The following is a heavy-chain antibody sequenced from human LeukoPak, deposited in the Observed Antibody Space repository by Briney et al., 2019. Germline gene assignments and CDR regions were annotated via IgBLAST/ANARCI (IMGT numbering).Heavy chain of an antibody. D-gene: IGHD3-10*01. Sequence: GGSLRLSCAASGFTFSSYGMHWVRQAPGKGLEWVAVIWYDGSNKYYADSVKGRFTISRDNSKNTLYLQMNSLRAEDTAVYYCARAGGSGSYYKSFNDYWGQGTLVTVSS. CDR2: IWYDGSNK. J-gene: IGHJ4*02. CDR1: GFTFSSYG. CDR3: ARAGGSGSYYKSFNDY. V-gene: IGHV3-33*01.